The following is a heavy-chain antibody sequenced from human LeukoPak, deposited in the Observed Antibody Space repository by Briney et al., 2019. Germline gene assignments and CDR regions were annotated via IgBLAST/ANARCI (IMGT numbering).Heavy chain of an antibody. D-gene: IGHD3-10*01. CDR1: GFTVSSNY. Sequence: GGSLRLSCAASGFTVSSNYMSWVRQAPGKGLEWVSVIYSGGSTYYADSVKGRFTISRDNSKNTLYLQMNSLRAEDTAVYYCAKYYGAPYYFDYWGQGTLVTVSS. V-gene: IGHV3-66*01. CDR3: AKYYGAPYYFDY. J-gene: IGHJ4*02. CDR2: IYSGGST.